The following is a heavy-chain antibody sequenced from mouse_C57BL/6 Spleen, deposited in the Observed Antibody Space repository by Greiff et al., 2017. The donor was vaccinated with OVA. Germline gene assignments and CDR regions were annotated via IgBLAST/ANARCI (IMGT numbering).Heavy chain of an antibody. CDR1: GYSFTGYY. V-gene: IGHV1-42*01. CDR3: ASGGNYGAMDY. CDR2: INPSTGGT. J-gene: IGHJ4*01. Sequence: EVQLQESGPELVKPGASVKISCKASGYSFTGYYMNWVKQSPEKSLEWIGEINPSTGGTTYNQKFKAKATLTVDKSSSTAYMQLKSLTSEDSAVYYCASGGNYGAMDYWGQGTSVTVSS. D-gene: IGHD2-1*01.